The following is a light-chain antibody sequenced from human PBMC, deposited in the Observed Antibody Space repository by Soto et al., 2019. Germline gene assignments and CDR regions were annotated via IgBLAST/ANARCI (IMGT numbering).Light chain of an antibody. J-gene: IGLJ1*01. Sequence: QSVLTQPASVSGSPGQSITISCTGTSSDVGGYNYVCWYQHHPGKAPKLIISEVSSRPSGASDRFSASKSGNTASLTISGLQPEDDADYYCTLFTSGTTYVFGTGTKGTVL. V-gene: IGLV2-14*01. CDR1: SSDVGGYNY. CDR3: TLFTSGTTYV. CDR2: EVS.